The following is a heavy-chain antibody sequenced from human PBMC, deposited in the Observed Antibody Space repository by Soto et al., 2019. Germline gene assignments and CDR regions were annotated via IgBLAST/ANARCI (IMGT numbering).Heavy chain of an antibody. CDR2: IKSKSDGGTA. V-gene: IGHV3-15*01. J-gene: IGHJ6*02. D-gene: IGHD3-10*01. CDR3: TKYLVRGVQPWYYGMDV. Sequence: EVQLVESGGGLVKPGGSLRLPCAASGFTFSNAWMSWVRQVPGKGLEWVGGIKSKSDGGTADYAAPVKGRFTISRDDSKNTLYLQMNSLKTDDTAVYYCTKYLVRGVQPWYYGMDVWGQGTTVTVSS. CDR1: GFTFSNAW.